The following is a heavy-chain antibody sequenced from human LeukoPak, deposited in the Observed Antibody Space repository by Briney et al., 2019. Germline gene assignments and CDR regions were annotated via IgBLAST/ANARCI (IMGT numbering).Heavy chain of an antibody. V-gene: IGHV4-4*02. CDR2: IYYSGST. CDR1: GGSISSSNW. J-gene: IGHJ4*02. Sequence: SGTLSLTCAVSGGSISSSNWWSWVRQPPGKGLEWIGYIYYSGSTYYNPSLKSRVTISVDRSKNQFSLKLSSVTAADTAVYYCARGHVGATEFDYWGQGTLVTVSS. D-gene: IGHD1-26*01. CDR3: ARGHVGATEFDY.